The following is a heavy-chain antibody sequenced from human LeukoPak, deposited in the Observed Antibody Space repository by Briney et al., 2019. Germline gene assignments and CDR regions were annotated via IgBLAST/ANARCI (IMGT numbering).Heavy chain of an antibody. Sequence: SETLSLTCAVYGGSFSGYYWSWIRQPPGKGLEWIGEINHSGSTNYNPSLKSRVTISVDTSKNQFSLKLSSVTAADTAVYYCARRSGCSSTSCTASKTGTPLYYYMDVWGKGTTVTVSS. J-gene: IGHJ6*03. CDR2: INHSGST. CDR3: ARRSGCSSTSCTASKTGTPLYYYMDV. V-gene: IGHV4-34*01. CDR1: GGSFSGYY. D-gene: IGHD2-2*01.